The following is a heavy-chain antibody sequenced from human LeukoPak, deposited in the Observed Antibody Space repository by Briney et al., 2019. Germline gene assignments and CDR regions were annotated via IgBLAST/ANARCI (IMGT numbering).Heavy chain of an antibody. Sequence: ASVKVSLKSSGYTFTGCYMHWDREGPGQGPGWMWWINPNSGGTDYAQKFHGRVTLTRDTSINTDYMEVISLRPDDTAVYYCERGRYCSDGNCYHNWFDPWGQGTLVIVSS. CDR1: GYTFTGCY. CDR3: ERGRYCSDGNCYHNWFDP. V-gene: IGHV1-2*02. D-gene: IGHD2-15*01. J-gene: IGHJ5*02. CDR2: INPNSGGT.